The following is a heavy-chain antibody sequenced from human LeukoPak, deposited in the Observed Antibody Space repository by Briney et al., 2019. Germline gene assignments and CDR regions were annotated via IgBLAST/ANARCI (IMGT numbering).Heavy chain of an antibody. CDR1: GYTFTSYY. V-gene: IGHV1-46*01. CDR3: AREAVEHCSGGSCSNWFDP. D-gene: IGHD2-15*01. Sequence: GASVKVSCKASGYTFTSYYMHWVRQAPGQGLEWMGIINPSGGSTSYAQKFQGRVTMTRDTSTSTVYMELSSLRSEDTAVYYCAREAVEHCSGGSCSNWFDPWGQGTLVTVSS. J-gene: IGHJ5*02. CDR2: INPSGGST.